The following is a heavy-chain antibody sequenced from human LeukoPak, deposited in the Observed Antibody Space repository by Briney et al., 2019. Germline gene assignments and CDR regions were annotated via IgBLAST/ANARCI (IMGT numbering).Heavy chain of an antibody. CDR1: CRSMRRYY. J-gene: IGHJ5*02. Sequence: SETLSLIRSLSCRSMRRYYWSWMRQPPGKGLEWVGFIYYRCSTHYNPPLKSRVTISVDTSKNQFSLKLSSVTAADTSVHYWAGLLRYSTSGHWFDPWGQGTLVTVSS. CDR3: AGLLRYSTSGHWFDP. D-gene: IGHD3-9*01. V-gene: IGHV4-59*08. CDR2: IYYRCST.